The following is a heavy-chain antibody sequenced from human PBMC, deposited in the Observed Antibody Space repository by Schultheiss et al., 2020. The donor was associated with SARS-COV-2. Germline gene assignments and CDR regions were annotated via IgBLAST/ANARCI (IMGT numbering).Heavy chain of an antibody. D-gene: IGHD1-1*01. Sequence: GSLRLSCAASGFTFSNAWMSWVRQAPGKGLQWVANIKQDGSVEHYVDSVRGRFIISRDNAKNSLDLQMNSLRVDDTAVYYCVKEGEEMGTSWGQGTPVTVSS. CDR1: GFTFSNAW. V-gene: IGHV3-7*03. CDR2: IKQDGSVE. J-gene: IGHJ4*02. CDR3: VKEGEEMGTS.